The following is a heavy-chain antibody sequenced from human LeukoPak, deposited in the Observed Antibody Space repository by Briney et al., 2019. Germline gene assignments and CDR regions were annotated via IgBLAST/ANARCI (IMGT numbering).Heavy chain of an antibody. CDR1: GFTFSSYA. V-gene: IGHV3-30*04. CDR3: AKGVVTFIDY. D-gene: IGHD4-23*01. J-gene: IGHJ4*02. Sequence: GGSLRLSCAASGFTFSSYAMHWVRQAPGKGLEWVAVISYDGSNKYYADSVKGRFTISRDNSKNTLYPQMNSLRAEDTAVYYCAKGVVTFIDYWGQGTLVTVSS. CDR2: ISYDGSNK.